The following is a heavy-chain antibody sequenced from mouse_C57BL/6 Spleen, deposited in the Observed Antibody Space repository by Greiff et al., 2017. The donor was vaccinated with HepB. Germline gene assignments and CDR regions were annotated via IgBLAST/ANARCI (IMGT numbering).Heavy chain of an antibody. CDR3: ARRGSSYDYFDY. CDR2: INYDGSST. V-gene: IGHV5-16*02. Sequence: EVMLVESEGGLVQPGSSMKLSCTASGFTFSDYYMAWVRQVPEKGLEWVANINYDGSSTYYLDSLKSRFIISRDNAKNILYLQMSSLKSEDTATYYCARRGSSYDYFDYWGKGTTLTVSS. CDR1: GFTFSDYY. D-gene: IGHD1-1*01. J-gene: IGHJ2*01.